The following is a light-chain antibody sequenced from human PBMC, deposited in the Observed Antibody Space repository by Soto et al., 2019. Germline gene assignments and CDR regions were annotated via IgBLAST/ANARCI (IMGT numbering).Light chain of an antibody. CDR3: QSYDNSLSASV. V-gene: IGLV1-40*01. Sequence: QLVLTQPPSVSGAPGQRVTISCTGSSSNIGAGYNVHWYQQFPGTAPRLLISGGSSRPSGVPDRFSGSKSGTSASLAITGLQAEDEAHYYCQSYDNSLSASVFGGGTKLTVL. CDR1: SSNIGAGYN. CDR2: GGS. J-gene: IGLJ2*01.